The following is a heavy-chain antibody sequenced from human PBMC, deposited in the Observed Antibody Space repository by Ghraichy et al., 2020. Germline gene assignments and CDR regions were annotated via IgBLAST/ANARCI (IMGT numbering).Heavy chain of an antibody. V-gene: IGHV4-38-2*01. J-gene: IGHJ4*02. CDR1: GYFIRSGYY. Sequence: SETLSLTCAVSGYFIRSGYYWGWIRQPPGKGLEWIGSIFHTGSRYFNPSLKSRVTISVDTYKNEVSLNLSSVTAADTAVYYCASLSLSSASPFDHWGQGTLVTVSS. D-gene: IGHD6-19*01. CDR2: IFHTGSR. CDR3: ASLSLSSASPFDH.